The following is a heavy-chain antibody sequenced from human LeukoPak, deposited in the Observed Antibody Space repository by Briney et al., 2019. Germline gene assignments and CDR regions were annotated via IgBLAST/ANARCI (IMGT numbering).Heavy chain of an antibody. V-gene: IGHV3-30*18. CDR2: ISYDGSNK. J-gene: IGHJ4*02. Sequence: PGGSLRLSCAASGFTFSSYGMHWVRQAPGKGLEWVAVISYDGSNKYYADSVKGRFTISRDNSKNTLYLQMNSLRAEDTAEYYCAKAWGSSGYYYFDYWGQGTLVTVSS. CDR1: GFTFSSYG. CDR3: AKAWGSSGYYYFDY. D-gene: IGHD3-22*01.